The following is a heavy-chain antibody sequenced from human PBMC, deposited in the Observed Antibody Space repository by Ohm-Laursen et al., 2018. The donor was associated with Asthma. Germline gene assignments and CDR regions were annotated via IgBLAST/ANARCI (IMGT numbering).Heavy chain of an antibody. CDR3: AREWGGMDV. CDR1: GFTFSNYA. J-gene: IGHJ6*02. Sequence: SLRLSCAASGFTFSNYAMSWVRQGPGKGLEWVASISTASSFIYYADSVRGRFTTSRDNARNSVYLQMNNLRAEDTAVYYCAREWGGMDVWGPGTTVTVSS. CDR2: ISTASSFI. V-gene: IGHV3-21*01. D-gene: IGHD1-26*01.